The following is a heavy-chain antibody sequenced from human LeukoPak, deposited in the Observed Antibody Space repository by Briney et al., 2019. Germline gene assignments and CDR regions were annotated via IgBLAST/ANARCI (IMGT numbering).Heavy chain of an antibody. Sequence: ASVKVSCKASGYTFTSYGISWVRQAPGQGLEWMGWISAYNGNTNYAQKLQGRVTMTTDTSTSTAYMELRSLRSDDTAVYYCARAHIVVVPAATFRNYYYYMDVWGKGTTVTISS. J-gene: IGHJ6*03. V-gene: IGHV1-18*01. CDR2: ISAYNGNT. D-gene: IGHD2-2*01. CDR3: ARAHIVVVPAATFRNYYYYMDV. CDR1: GYTFTSYG.